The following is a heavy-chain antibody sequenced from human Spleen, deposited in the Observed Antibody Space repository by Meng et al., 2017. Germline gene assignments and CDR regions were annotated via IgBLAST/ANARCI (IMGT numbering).Heavy chain of an antibody. Sequence: GGSLRLSCAASGFTLSHYFMHWVRQAPGKGLEWVAVIWYDGSNKYYADSVKGRFTISRDNSKNTLYLQMNSLRAEDTAVYYCARGATFPGYSSSWYPSSGYYYYGMDVWGQGTTVTVSS. CDR3: ARGATFPGYSSSWYPSSGYYYYGMDV. V-gene: IGHV3-33*08. J-gene: IGHJ6*02. CDR1: GFTLSHYF. CDR2: IWYDGSNK. D-gene: IGHD6-13*01.